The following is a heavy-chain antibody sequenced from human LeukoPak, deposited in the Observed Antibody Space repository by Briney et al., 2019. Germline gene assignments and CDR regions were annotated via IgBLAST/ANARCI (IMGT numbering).Heavy chain of an antibody. D-gene: IGHD5-12*01. CDR1: GFTFSHHG. CDR3: ARDPSGNAYPWCSRHFDC. V-gene: IGHV3-30*03. Sequence: GRSLRLSCAVSGFTFSHHGMHWVRQARGKGLERVAFISSDGSNKSYADSVKGRFTISRDSSKSTLYLQMDSLRPQDTAVYYCARDPSGNAYPWCSRHFDCWGQGTLVTVSS. J-gene: IGHJ4*02. CDR2: ISSDGSNK.